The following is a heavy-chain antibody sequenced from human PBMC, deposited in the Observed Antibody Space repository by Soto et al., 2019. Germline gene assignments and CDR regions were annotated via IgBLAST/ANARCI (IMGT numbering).Heavy chain of an antibody. CDR2: INSDGSST. CDR1: GFTFSSYW. Sequence: EVQLVESGGGLVQPGGSLRLSCATSGFTFSSYWMYWVRQAPGKGLVWVSRINSDGSSTGYADSVKGRFTISRDNAKSTLYLEMNSLRAEDTAVYYCARNFDYWGQGILVTVSS. V-gene: IGHV3-74*01. J-gene: IGHJ4*02. CDR3: ARNFDY.